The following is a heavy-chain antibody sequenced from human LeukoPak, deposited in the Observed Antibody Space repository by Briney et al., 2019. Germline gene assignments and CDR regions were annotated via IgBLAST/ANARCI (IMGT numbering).Heavy chain of an antibody. D-gene: IGHD2-2*01. CDR1: GYTFTGYY. V-gene: IGHV1-2*02. CDR3: ARDFVDRRGVPVRLGNYYYYGMDV. J-gene: IGHJ6*02. CDR2: INPNSGGT. Sequence: GASVKVSCKASGYTFTGYYMHWVRQAPGQGLEWMGWINPNSGGTNYAQKFQGRVTMTRDTSISTAYMELTRLRSDDTAVYYCARDFVDRRGVPVRLGNYYYYGMDVWGQGTTVTVSS.